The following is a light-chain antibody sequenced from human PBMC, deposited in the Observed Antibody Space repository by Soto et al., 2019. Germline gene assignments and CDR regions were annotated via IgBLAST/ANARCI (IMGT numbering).Light chain of an antibody. Sequence: DIQMTQSPSSLSASVGDIVTITCRASQAISNYINWYQQKPGKAPALLIYEGTHLKTEVPSRFSGSGSGTDFTIDINNLHPDDLGTYNCQQYDNVTLTFGGGPKVEIK. CDR3: QQYDNVTLT. CDR2: EGT. V-gene: IGKV1-33*01. CDR1: QAISNY. J-gene: IGKJ4*01.